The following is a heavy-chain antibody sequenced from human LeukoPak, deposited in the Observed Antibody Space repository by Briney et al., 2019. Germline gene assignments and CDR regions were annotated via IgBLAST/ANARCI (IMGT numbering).Heavy chain of an antibody. J-gene: IGHJ3*01. D-gene: IGHD1-26*01. CDR2: MSSSSIYI. CDR1: GFTFSSYS. V-gene: IGHV3-21*01. CDR3: ARGRQNSGSYSDAFDA. Sequence: GGCLRLSCAASGFTFSSYSMNWVRQAPGKGLEWVSSMSSSSIYIYYADSVKGRFTISRDNAKNSLYLQMNNLRAEDTAVYYCARGRQNSGSYSDAFDAWGQGTMVTVSS.